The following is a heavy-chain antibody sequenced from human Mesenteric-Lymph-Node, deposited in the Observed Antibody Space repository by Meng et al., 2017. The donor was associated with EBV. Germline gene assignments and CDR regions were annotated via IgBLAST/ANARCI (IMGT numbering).Heavy chain of an antibody. CDR3: AKVVRGDYGDYIDY. Sequence: QVQLVDAGGGVVQPGTSLRLSCAASGFTFSNYGIHWVRQAPGKGLEWLAVISNDGSDEYYADSVKGRFPISRENSKNTVYLQMRSLRADETAVYYCAKVVRGDYGDYIDYWGPGTLVTVSS. D-gene: IGHD4-17*01. CDR2: ISNDGSDE. CDR1: GFTFSNYG. V-gene: IGHV3-30*18. J-gene: IGHJ4*02.